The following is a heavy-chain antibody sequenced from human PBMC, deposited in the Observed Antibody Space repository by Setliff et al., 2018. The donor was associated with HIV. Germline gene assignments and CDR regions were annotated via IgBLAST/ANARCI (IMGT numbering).Heavy chain of an antibody. V-gene: IGHV1-18*01. D-gene: IGHD4-17*01. CDR2: ISTYNGNT. J-gene: IGHJ4*02. Sequence: ASVKVSCKASGYTFTAFGMNWLRQAPGQGPEWMGWISTYNGNTNYAQKFQGRVTMTTDTSTSTVYMELRSLRSDDTAVYYCASLTDYGGDSGSHWGQGTLVTVSS. CDR1: GYTFTAFG. CDR3: ASLTDYGGDSGSH.